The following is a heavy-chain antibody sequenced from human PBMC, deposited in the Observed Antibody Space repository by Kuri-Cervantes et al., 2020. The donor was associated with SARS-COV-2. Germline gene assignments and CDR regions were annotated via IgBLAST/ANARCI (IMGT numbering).Heavy chain of an antibody. J-gene: IGHJ6*02. Sequence: GGSLRLSCAASGFTVSINYMNWVRQAPGRGLEWVSVIYSGGGTYYADSVKGRFTISRDNSKNTLYLQMNSLRAEDTAVYYCAKGGGCSGGSCYASYYYGMDVWGQGTTVTVSS. V-gene: IGHV3-53*01. CDR1: GFTVSINY. CDR3: AKGGGCSGGSCYASYYYGMDV. CDR2: IYSGGGT. D-gene: IGHD2-15*01.